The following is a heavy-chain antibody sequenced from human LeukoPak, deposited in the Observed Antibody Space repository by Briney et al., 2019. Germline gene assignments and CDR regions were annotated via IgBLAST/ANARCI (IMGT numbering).Heavy chain of an antibody. CDR3: ARGSRWLRLHY. D-gene: IGHD5-12*01. CDR2: INHSGST. Sequence: ASETLSLTCAVYGGSFSGYYWSWLRQPPGKGLEWIGEINHSGSTNYNPSLKSRVTISVDTSKNQFSLKLSSVTAADTAVYYCARGSRWLRLHYWGQGTLVTVSS. CDR1: GGSFSGYY. J-gene: IGHJ4*02. V-gene: IGHV4-34*01.